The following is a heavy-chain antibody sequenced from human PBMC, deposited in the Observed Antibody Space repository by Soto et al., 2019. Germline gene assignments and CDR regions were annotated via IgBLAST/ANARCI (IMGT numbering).Heavy chain of an antibody. J-gene: IGHJ4*02. CDR1: GFTFSSYG. D-gene: IGHD6-19*01. CDR3: ARGPIAVAGYYFDY. V-gene: IGHV3-33*01. Sequence: PGGSLRLYCTASGFTFSSYGMHWVRQAPGKGLEWVAVIWYDGSNKYYADSVKGRFTISRDNSKNTLYLQMNSLRAEDTAVYYCARGPIAVAGYYFDYWGQGTLVTVSS. CDR2: IWYDGSNK.